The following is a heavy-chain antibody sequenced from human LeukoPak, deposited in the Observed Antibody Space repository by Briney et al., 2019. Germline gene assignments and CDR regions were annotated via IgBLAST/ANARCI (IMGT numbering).Heavy chain of an antibody. CDR1: GGSVSSGSYY. Sequence: PSETLSLTCTVSGGSVSSGSYYWSWIRQPPGKGLEWIGYIYYSGSTNYNPSLKSRVTISVDTSKNQFSLKLSSLTAADTAVYYCARSVLGYSYGLHIDYWGQGTLVTVSS. V-gene: IGHV4-61*01. CDR2: IYYSGST. CDR3: ARSVLGYSYGLHIDY. D-gene: IGHD5-18*01. J-gene: IGHJ4*02.